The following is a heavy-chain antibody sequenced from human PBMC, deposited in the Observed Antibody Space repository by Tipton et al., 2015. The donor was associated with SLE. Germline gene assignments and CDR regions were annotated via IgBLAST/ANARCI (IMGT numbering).Heavy chain of an antibody. D-gene: IGHD5/OR15-5a*01. CDR3: AGVSRDAFEI. Sequence: AGLVKPSETLSLTCAVYGGSFSGYYWNWIRQPPGKGLEWIGEINHSGSTNYNPSLKSRVTISVDTSKNQFSLKLSSVTAADTAVYYCAGVSRDAFEIWGQGTMVTVSS. J-gene: IGHJ3*02. CDR1: GGSFSGYY. V-gene: IGHV4-34*01. CDR2: INHSGST.